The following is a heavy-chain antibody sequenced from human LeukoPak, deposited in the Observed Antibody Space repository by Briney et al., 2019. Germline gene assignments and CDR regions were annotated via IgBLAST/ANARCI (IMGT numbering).Heavy chain of an antibody. CDR1: GYTFTSYG. V-gene: IGHV1-18*04. Sequence: GASVKVSCKASGYTFTSYGISWVRQAPGQGLEWMGWISAYNGNTNYAQKLQGRVTMTTDISTSTAYMELRSLRSDDTAVYYCARDTGIAAAAPRWFDPWGQGTLVTVSS. J-gene: IGHJ5*02. CDR2: ISAYNGNT. CDR3: ARDTGIAAAAPRWFDP. D-gene: IGHD6-13*01.